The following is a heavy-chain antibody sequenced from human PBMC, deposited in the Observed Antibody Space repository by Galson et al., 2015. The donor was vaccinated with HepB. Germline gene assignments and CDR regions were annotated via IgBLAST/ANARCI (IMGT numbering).Heavy chain of an antibody. D-gene: IGHD6-19*01. CDR2: TKQDGSEK. V-gene: IGHV3-7*03. CDR1: GFTFSSYW. J-gene: IGHJ4*02. CDR3: ARGGQQWLVLEWRYYFDY. Sequence: SLRLSCAASGFTFSSYWMSWVRQAPGKGLEWVANTKQDGSEKYYVDSVKGRFTISRDNAKNSPYLQMNSLRAEDTAVYYCARGGQQWLVLEWRYYFDYWGQGTLVTVSS.